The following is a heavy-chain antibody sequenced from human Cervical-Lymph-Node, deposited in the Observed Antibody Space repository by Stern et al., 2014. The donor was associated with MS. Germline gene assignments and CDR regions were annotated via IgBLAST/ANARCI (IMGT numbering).Heavy chain of an antibody. Sequence: VQLVQSGAEGKKPGASVKVSCKASGYTFISYYMHWVRQAPGQGLEWMGIINPSGGRTSYAQKFQGRVTMTRDTSTSTVYMELRSLRSDDTAVYYCAREVAGHRLGMMDVWGQGTTVTVSS. D-gene: IGHD6-19*01. CDR3: AREVAGHRLGMMDV. CDR1: GYTFISYY. V-gene: IGHV1-46*01. CDR2: INPSGGRT. J-gene: IGHJ6*02.